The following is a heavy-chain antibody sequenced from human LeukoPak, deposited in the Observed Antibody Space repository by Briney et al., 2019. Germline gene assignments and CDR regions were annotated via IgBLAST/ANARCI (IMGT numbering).Heavy chain of an antibody. Sequence: PSETLSLTCTVSGGSISSYYWSWIRQPAGKGLEWIGRIYTSGSTNYNPSLKSRVTMLVDTSKNQFSLKLSSVTAADTAVYYCARDRFDYDILTGYYKFEGFDPWGQGTLVTVSS. D-gene: IGHD3-9*01. CDR3: ARDRFDYDILTGYYKFEGFDP. CDR1: GGSISSYY. V-gene: IGHV4-4*07. J-gene: IGHJ5*02. CDR2: IYTSGST.